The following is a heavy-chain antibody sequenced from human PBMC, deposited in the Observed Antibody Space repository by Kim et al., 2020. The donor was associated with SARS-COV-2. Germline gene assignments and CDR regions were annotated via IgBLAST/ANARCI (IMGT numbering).Heavy chain of an antibody. CDR1: GYSFTSYW. CDR2: IYPGDSDT. V-gene: IGHV5-51*01. CDR3: ARRLGGDCSSTSCYLNWFDP. D-gene: IGHD2-2*01. J-gene: IGHJ5*02. Sequence: GESLKISCKGSGYSFTSYWIGWVRQMPGKGLEWMGIIYPGDSDTRYSPSFQGQVTISADKSISTAYLQWSSLKASDTAMYYFARRLGGDCSSTSCYLNWFDPWGQGTLVTVSS.